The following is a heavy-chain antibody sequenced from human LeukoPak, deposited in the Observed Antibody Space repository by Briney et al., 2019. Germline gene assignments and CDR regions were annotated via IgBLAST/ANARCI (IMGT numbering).Heavy chain of an antibody. CDR3: AKDRGVVRGVDY. CDR2: TWYDGSSE. CDR1: GFTFSAHG. D-gene: IGHD3-10*01. J-gene: IGHJ4*02. V-gene: IGHV3-33*06. Sequence: PGRSPRLSCAASGFTFSAHGMHWVRQAPGKGLEWVALTWYDGSSEYYAASVKGRLTISRDNSKNTLYLQMNSLRAEDTAVYYCAKDRGVVRGVDYWGQGTLVTVSS.